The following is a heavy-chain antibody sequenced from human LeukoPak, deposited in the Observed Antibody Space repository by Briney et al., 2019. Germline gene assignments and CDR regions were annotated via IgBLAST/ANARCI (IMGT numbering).Heavy chain of an antibody. CDR2: TYYRSKWYN. CDR1: GDSVSSNSAA. V-gene: IGHV6-1*01. Sequence: SQTLSLTCAISGDSVSSNSAAWNWIRQSPSRGLGWLGRTYYRSKWYNDYAVSVKSRITINPDTSKNQFSLKLSSVTAADTAVYYCARSQYGDYGSYFDYWGQGTLVTVSS. CDR3: ARSQYGDYGSYFDY. J-gene: IGHJ4*02. D-gene: IGHD4-17*01.